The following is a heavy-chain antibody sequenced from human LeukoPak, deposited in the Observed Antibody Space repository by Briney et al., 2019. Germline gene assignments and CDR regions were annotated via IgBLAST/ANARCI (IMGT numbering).Heavy chain of an antibody. Sequence: GGSLRLSCAASGFTFSNYWMHWVRQAPGKGLVWVSRINSDGSSTSYADSVKGRFTISRDNAKNTLYLQMNSLRAEDTAVYYCARAEYSGYDRYYFDYWGQGTLVTVSS. D-gene: IGHD5-12*01. CDR2: INSDGSST. CDR3: ARAEYSGYDRYYFDY. V-gene: IGHV3-74*01. J-gene: IGHJ4*02. CDR1: GFTFSNYW.